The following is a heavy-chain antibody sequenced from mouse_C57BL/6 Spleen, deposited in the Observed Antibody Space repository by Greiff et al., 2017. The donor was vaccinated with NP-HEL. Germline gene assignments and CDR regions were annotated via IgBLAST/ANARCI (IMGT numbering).Heavy chain of an antibody. J-gene: IGHJ1*03. CDR1: GYTFTGYW. CDR3: AREGELYDGYFWYFDV. CDR2: ILPGSGST. V-gene: IGHV1-9*01. Sequence: QVQLQQSGAELMKPGASVKLSCKATGYTFTGYWIEWVKQRPGHGLEWIGEILPGSGSTNYNEKFKGKATFTADTSSNTAYMQLSSLTTEDSAIYYCAREGELYDGYFWYFDVWGTGTTVTVSS. D-gene: IGHD2-3*01.